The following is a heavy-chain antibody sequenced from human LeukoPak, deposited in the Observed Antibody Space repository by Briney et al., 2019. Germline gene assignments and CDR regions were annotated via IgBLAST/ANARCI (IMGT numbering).Heavy chain of an antibody. D-gene: IGHD5-24*01. V-gene: IGHV4-34*01. Sequence: SETLSLTCAVYGGSFSGYYWSWIRQPPGKGLEWIGEINHSGSTNYNPSLKSRVTISVDTSKNQFSLKLSSVTAADTAVYSCARGRGDGYKKNFDYWGQGTLVTVSS. J-gene: IGHJ4*02. CDR1: GGSFSGYY. CDR2: INHSGST. CDR3: ARGRGDGYKKNFDY.